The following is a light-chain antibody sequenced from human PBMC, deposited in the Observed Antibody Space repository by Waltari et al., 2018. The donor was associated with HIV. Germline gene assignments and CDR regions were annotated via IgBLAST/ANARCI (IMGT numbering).Light chain of an antibody. CDR3: NSRDSSGNHLV. V-gene: IGLV3-19*01. J-gene: IGLJ2*01. Sequence: SSELTQDPAVSVALGQTVRITCQGDSLRSYYESWYQQKRGQAPVLVIYGKNNRLSGIPYRFSGSSSGNTASLTITGAQAEDEADYYCNSRDSSGNHLVFGGGTKLTVL. CDR1: SLRSYY. CDR2: GKN.